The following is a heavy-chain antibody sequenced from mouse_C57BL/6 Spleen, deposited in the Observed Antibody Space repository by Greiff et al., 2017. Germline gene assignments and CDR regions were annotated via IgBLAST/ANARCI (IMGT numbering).Heavy chain of an antibody. J-gene: IGHJ1*03. CDR2: IHPNSGST. CDR3: ARTQYDWYFDV. CDR1: GYTFTSYW. Sequence: VQLLQSGAELVKPGASLKLSCTASGYTFTSYWMHWVKQRPGHGLEWIGMIHPNSGSTNYNDKFKSKDTLTVDKTTCTEYKQRSRQTSEDSAVDNCARTQYDWYFDVWGTGTTVTVSS. V-gene: IGHV1-64*01. D-gene: IGHD2-10*02.